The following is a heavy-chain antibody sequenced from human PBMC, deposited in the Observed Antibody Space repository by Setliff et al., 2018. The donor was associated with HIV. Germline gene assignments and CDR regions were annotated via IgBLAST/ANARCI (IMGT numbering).Heavy chain of an antibody. Sequence: ASVQVSCKASGYTFTSYYMHWVRQAPGQGLEWMGIINPSGGRTTYAQKFQGRVTMTRDTSTSTVYMELSSLRSEDTAVYYCARGDYGDYRVPYFFDYWGQGTLVTVS. CDR1: GYTFTSYY. CDR3: ARGDYGDYRVPYFFDY. CDR2: INPSGGRT. V-gene: IGHV1-46*01. J-gene: IGHJ4*02. D-gene: IGHD4-17*01.